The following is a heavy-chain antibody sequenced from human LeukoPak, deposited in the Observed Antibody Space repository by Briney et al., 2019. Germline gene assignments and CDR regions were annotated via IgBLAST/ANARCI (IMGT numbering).Heavy chain of an antibody. Sequence: PSETLSLTCTVSGGSISSYYWSWIRQPPGKGLEWIGYIYTSGSTNYNPSLKSRVTISVDTSKNQFSLKLSSVTAADTAVYYCARRYDFRRGYFQHWGQGTLVTVSS. CDR3: ARRYDFRRGYFQH. D-gene: IGHD3-3*01. J-gene: IGHJ1*01. V-gene: IGHV4-4*09. CDR1: GGSISSYY. CDR2: IYTSGST.